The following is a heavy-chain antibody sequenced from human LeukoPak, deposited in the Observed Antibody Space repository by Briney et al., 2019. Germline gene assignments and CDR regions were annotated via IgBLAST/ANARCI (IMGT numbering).Heavy chain of an antibody. J-gene: IGHJ6*03. CDR2: IYYSGST. V-gene: IGHV4-59*12. Sequence: SETLSLTCTVSGGSISSYYWSWIRQPPGKGLEWIGYIYYSGSTNYNPSLKSRVTISVDTSKNQFSLKLSSVTAADTAVYYCARVAAASTVTSWRLYYYYMDVWGKGTTVTVSS. D-gene: IGHD6-13*01. CDR1: GGSISSYY. CDR3: ARVAAASTVTSWRLYYYYMDV.